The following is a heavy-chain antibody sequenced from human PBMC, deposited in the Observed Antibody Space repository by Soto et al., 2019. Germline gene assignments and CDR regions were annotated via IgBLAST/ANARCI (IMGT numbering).Heavy chain of an antibody. CDR3: ARGPPLGY. CDR2: IYHSGST. V-gene: IGHV4-30-2*01. J-gene: IGHJ4*02. Sequence: SDTLSLTCAVSGTTLSSGGYSWSWIRQPPGKGLERIGYIYHSGSTYYNPSLKSRVSISLDKSKNQFSLRLSSVTAADTAVYYCARGPPLGYWGQGTLVTVSS. CDR1: GTTLSSGGYS.